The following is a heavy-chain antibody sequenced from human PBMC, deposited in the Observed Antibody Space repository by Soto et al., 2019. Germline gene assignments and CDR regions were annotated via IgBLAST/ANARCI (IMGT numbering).Heavy chain of an antibody. J-gene: IGHJ6*02. Sequence: PGGSLRLSCAASGFTVSSNYMSWVRQAPGKGLEWVSVIYSGGSTYYADSVKGRFTISRDNSKNTLYLQMNSLRAEDTAVYYCARDVGYSYGDYYYYGMDVWGQGTTATVSS. CDR3: ARDVGYSYGDYYYYGMDV. CDR2: IYSGGST. V-gene: IGHV3-53*01. D-gene: IGHD5-18*01. CDR1: GFTVSSNY.